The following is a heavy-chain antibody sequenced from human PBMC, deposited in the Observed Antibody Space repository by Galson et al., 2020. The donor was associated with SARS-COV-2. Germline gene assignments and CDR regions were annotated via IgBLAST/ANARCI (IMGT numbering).Heavy chain of an antibody. Sequence: GSLKTPCQGSGCPFTHSWLGWVRQMPGKGLEWMGIIYPRDSETRYSPSFQGQVTNFADTSISTAYLQWSSLKASDTAIYYCARHGVADTGGIAYWGQGTQVTVSS. CDR1: GCPFTHSW. J-gene: IGHJ4*02. D-gene: IGHD6-19*01. V-gene: IGHV5-51*01. CDR2: IYPRDSET. CDR3: ARHGVADTGGIAY.